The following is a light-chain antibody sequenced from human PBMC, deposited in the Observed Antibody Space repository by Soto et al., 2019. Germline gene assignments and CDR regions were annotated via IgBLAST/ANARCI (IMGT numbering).Light chain of an antibody. V-gene: IGKV1-5*01. CDR1: QSINTW. CDR3: LQYNTFPYT. CDR2: DAS. Sequence: DIQMTQSPSTLSASVGDRVTITCRASQSINTWLAWYQQNPGQAPKLLIYDASSLESGVPSRFSGRGSGTEFTLTISSLQPDDFETYYCLQYNTFPYTFGQGTNLEIK. J-gene: IGKJ2*01.